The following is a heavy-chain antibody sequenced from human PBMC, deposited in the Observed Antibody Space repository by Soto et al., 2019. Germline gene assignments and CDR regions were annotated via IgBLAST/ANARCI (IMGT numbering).Heavy chain of an antibody. CDR1: GFTLSSSW. V-gene: IGHV3-74*03. CDR2: INIDGSRT. Sequence: EVQLVQSGGGLGQPGGSLRLSCAASGFTLSSSWMHWVRQAPGRGLEWVAYINIDGSRTMYADFVEGRFTISRDNAKDTLYLQMNSLRAEDTAMYYCVRDVPHHLFDPWGQGTLVTVSS. J-gene: IGHJ5*02. D-gene: IGHD2-2*01. CDR3: VRDVPHHLFDP.